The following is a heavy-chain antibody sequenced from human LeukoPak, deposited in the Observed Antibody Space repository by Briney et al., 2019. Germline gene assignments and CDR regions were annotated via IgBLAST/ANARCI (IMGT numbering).Heavy chain of an antibody. CDR3: ARDRGVPGPGNALDI. V-gene: IGHV1-2*06. Sequence: ASVRVSCKASGYTFTNYHMHWVRQAPGQGLEWLGLVKPKSGDSDFVQKFRSRVTVTTDVSTTTIHMELSNLRSDDTAVYYCARDRGVPGPGNALDIWGQGTMVTVSS. D-gene: IGHD2-8*01. CDR2: VKPKSGDS. J-gene: IGHJ3*02. CDR1: GYTFTNYH.